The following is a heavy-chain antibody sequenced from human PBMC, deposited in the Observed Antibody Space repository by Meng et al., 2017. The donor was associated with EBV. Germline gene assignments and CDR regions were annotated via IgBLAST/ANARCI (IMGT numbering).Heavy chain of an antibody. CDR2: ISAYNGNT. V-gene: IGHV1-18*01. CDR1: GYPFTSYG. Sequence: QVQLGQYGVEVKKAGASVKVYCKVSGYPFTSYGISWVRQAPGQGLEWMGWISAYNGNTNYAQKLQGRVTMNTDTSTSTAYMELRSLRSDNTAVYYCACRGDRTDYWGQGTLVTVSS. CDR3: ACRGDRTDY. D-gene: IGHD2-21*02. J-gene: IGHJ4*02.